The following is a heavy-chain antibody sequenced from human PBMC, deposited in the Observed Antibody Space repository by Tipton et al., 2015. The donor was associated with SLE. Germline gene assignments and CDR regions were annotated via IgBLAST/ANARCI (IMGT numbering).Heavy chain of an antibody. CDR1: GGSFSGNY. V-gene: IGHV4-34*01. Sequence: TLSLTCAISGGSFSGNYWIWIRQAPGKGLEWIGEIAHNGITNYNPSLKSRVTISVDTSKNQFSLKLSSVTAADTAVYYCARETAQALDIWGQGTMVTVSS. J-gene: IGHJ3*02. CDR2: IAHNGIT. CDR3: ARETAQALDI.